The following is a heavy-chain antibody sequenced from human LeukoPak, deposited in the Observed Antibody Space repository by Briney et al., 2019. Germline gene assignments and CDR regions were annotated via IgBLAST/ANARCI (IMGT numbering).Heavy chain of an antibody. Sequence: ASVKVSCKASGGTFSSYAISWVRQAPGQGLEWMGRIIPILGIANHAQKFQGRVTITADKSTSTAYMELSSLRSEDTAVYYCAREDWDSNYFDYWGQGTLVTVSS. CDR2: IIPILGIA. D-gene: IGHD4-11*01. CDR1: GGTFSSYA. V-gene: IGHV1-69*04. CDR3: AREDWDSNYFDY. J-gene: IGHJ4*02.